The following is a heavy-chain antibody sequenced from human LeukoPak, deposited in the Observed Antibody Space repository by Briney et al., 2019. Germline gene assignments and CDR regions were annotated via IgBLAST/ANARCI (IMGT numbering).Heavy chain of an antibody. D-gene: IGHD5-12*01. Sequence: SETLSLTCTVSGGSISGYYWTWIRQPPGKGLEWIGYISYSGSTSSHPSLKSRVTISLDTSKNQFSLKLTSVTAADTAVYYCVRGYSGYPYYLDYWGQGTLVTVSP. CDR1: GGSISGYY. V-gene: IGHV4-59*08. CDR2: ISYSGST. J-gene: IGHJ4*02. CDR3: VRGYSGYPYYLDY.